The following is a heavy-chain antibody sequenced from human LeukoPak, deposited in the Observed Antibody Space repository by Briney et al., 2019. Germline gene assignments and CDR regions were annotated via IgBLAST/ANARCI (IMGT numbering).Heavy chain of an antibody. CDR1: GASINNYY. V-gene: IGHV4-59*01. D-gene: IGHD2-8*01. CDR2: VYHTGAS. CDR3: TRVVNGGHFDY. Sequence: SETLSLTCSVSGASINNYYWTWIRQPPGKGLEWVGYVYHTGASGYHPSLKSRVAMSLDTSKNQVSLNLRSVTAADTAVYFCTRVVNGGHFDYWGQGTLVTVSS. J-gene: IGHJ4*02.